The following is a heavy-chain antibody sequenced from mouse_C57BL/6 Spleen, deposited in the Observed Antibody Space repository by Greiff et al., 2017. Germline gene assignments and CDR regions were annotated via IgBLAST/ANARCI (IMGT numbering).Heavy chain of an antibody. V-gene: IGHV1-53*01. CDR1: GYTFTSYW. CDR3: ARSNLYDGYPYYFDY. J-gene: IGHJ2*01. Sequence: QVQLKQPGTELVKPGASVKLSCKASGYTFTSYWMHWVKQRPGQGLEWIGNINPSNGGTNYNEKFKSKATLTVDKSSSTAYMQLSSLTSEDSAVYYCARSNLYDGYPYYFDYWGQGTTLTVSS. D-gene: IGHD2-3*01. CDR2: INPSNGGT.